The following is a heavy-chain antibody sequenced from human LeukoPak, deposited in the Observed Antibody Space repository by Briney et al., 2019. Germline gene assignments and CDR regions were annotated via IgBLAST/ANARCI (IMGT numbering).Heavy chain of an antibody. CDR3: ARRVGGTPDY. CDR2: IGGDGGST. V-gene: IGHV3-23*01. CDR1: GFTFSTDV. D-gene: IGHD6-19*01. J-gene: IGHJ4*02. Sequence: KPGGSLRLSCAASGFTFSTDVMTWVRQAPGKGLEWVSAIGGDGGSTDYADSVRGRFTISRDNSKNTLFLQMNSLRAEDTALYYCARRVGGTPDYWGRGTLVTVSS.